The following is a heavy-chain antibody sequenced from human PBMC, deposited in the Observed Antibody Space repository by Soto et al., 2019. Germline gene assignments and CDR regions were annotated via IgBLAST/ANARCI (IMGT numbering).Heavy chain of an antibody. CDR3: AKAGWTTVVTQSDY. J-gene: IGHJ4*02. CDR2: ISYDGSNK. V-gene: IGHV3-30*18. Sequence: QVPLVESGGGVVQPGRSLRLSCAASGFTFSSYGMHWVRQAPGKGLEWVAVISYDGSNKYYADSVKGRFTISRDNSKNTLYLQINSLRAEDTAVYYCAKAGWTTVVTQSDYWGQGTLVTVSS. D-gene: IGHD4-17*01. CDR1: GFTFSSYG.